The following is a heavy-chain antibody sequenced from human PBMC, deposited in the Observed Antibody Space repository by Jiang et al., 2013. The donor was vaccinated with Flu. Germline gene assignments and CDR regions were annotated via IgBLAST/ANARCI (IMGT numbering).Heavy chain of an antibody. J-gene: IGHJ4*02. CDR1: GYTFTSYA. CDR3: ARSVTFGGVIVTELDY. D-gene: IGHD3-16*02. Sequence: CKASGYTFTSYASALGAPRPPGQRLEWMGWINAGNGNTKYSQKFQGRVTITRDTSASTAYMELSSLRSEDTAVYYCARSVTFGGVIVTELDYWGQGTLVTVSS. CDR2: INAGNGNT. V-gene: IGHV1-3*01.